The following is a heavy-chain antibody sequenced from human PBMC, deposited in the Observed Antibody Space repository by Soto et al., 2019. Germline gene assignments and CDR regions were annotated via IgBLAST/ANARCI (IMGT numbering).Heavy chain of an antibody. CDR3: AREGGAFDY. D-gene: IGHD3-16*01. CDR2: IFYSGST. J-gene: IGHJ4*02. Sequence: WIWIRQHPGKGLEYIGYIFYSGSTYYNPSLKSRVTISVDTSKNQFSLKLSSVTAADTAVYYCAREGGAFDYWGQGTLVTVSS. V-gene: IGHV4-31*02.